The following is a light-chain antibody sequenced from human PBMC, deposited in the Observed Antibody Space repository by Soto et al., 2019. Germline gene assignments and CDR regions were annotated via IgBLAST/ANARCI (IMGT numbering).Light chain of an antibody. CDR3: CSSGGSPTYV. CDR1: SSNVGSYKL. Sequence: QSVLTQPASVSGSPGQSITISCTGTSSNVGSYKLVSWYQQHPGKAPKLMIFEVNTRPSGVSNRFSGSKSGNTASLTISGLKVEDEADYYCCSSGGSPTYVFGTGTKVTVL. J-gene: IGLJ1*01. V-gene: IGLV2-23*02. CDR2: EVN.